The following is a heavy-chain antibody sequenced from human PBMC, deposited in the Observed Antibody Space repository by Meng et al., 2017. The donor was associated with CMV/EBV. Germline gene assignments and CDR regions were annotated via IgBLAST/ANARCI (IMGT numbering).Heavy chain of an antibody. J-gene: IGHJ4*02. CDR2: IYTSGST. V-gene: IGHV4-4*07. D-gene: IGHD4-23*01. CDR3: ARVLRWNGVIDY. CDR1: GGSISSYY. Sequence: QWQLQRAGPGLVKPAETLSLPCTVSGGSISSYYWSWIRQPAGKGLEWIGRIYTSGSTNYNPSLKSRVTMSVDTSKHQFSLKLSSVTAADTAVYYCARVLRWNGVIDYWGQGTLVTVSS.